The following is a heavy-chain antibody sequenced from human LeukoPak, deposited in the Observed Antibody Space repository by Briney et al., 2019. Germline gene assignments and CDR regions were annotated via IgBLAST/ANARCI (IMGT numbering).Heavy chain of an antibody. Sequence: SVKVSCKVSGYTLTELSMHWVRQAPGQGLEWMGGIIPIFGTANYAQKFQGRVTITADGSTSTAYMELSSLRSEDTAVYYCAREGHYYGSGSYWYYYGMDVWGQGTTVTVSS. CDR2: IIPIFGTA. CDR1: GYTLTELS. D-gene: IGHD3-10*01. J-gene: IGHJ6*02. V-gene: IGHV1-69*13. CDR3: AREGHYYGSGSYWYYYGMDV.